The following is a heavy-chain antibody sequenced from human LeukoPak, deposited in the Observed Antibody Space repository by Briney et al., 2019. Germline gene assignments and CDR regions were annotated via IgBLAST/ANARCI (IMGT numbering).Heavy chain of an antibody. CDR2: IYYSGST. V-gene: IGHV4-39*01. CDR3: AGYCSSTSCYRGPSNDAFDI. CDR1: GGSISSSSYY. D-gene: IGHD2-2*01. J-gene: IGHJ3*02. Sequence: SETLSLTCTVSGGSISSSSYYWGWIRQPPGKGLEWIGSIYYSGSTYYNPSLKSRVTISVDTSKNQFSLKLSSVTAADTAVYYCAGYCSSTSCYRGPSNDAFDIWGQGTMVTVSS.